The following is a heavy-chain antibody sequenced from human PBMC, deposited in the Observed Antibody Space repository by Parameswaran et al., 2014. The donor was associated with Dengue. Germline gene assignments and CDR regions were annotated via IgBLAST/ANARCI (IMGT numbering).Heavy chain of an antibody. D-gene: IGHD4-11*01. Sequence: WVRQAPGQGLEWMGWMNPNSGNTGYAQKFQGRVTMTRNTSISTAYMELSSLRSEDTAVYYCARVDATVAFYYYYYMDAWGQGTTVTVSS. V-gene: IGHV1-8*01. CDR2: MNPNSGNT. J-gene: IGHJ6*03. CDR3: ARVDATVAFYYYYYMDA.